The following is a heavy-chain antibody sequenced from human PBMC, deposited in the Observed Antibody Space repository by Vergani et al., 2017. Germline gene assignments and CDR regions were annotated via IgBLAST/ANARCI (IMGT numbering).Heavy chain of an antibody. Sequence: QVQLVQSGAEVKKPGASVKVSCKASGYTFTSYYMHWVRQAPGQGLEWMGIINPSGGSTSYAQKFQGRVTMTRDTSTSTVYMELSSLRSEDTAVYYCARADYDFWSGYYTGQNDYWGQGTLVTVSS. J-gene: IGHJ4*02. CDR3: ARADYDFWSGYYTGQNDY. CDR1: GYTFTSYY. CDR2: INPSGGST. D-gene: IGHD3-3*01. V-gene: IGHV1-46*01.